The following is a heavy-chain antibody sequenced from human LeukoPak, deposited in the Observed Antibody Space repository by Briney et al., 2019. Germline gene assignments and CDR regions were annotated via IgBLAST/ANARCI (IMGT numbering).Heavy chain of an antibody. D-gene: IGHD6-6*01. CDR2: IYYSGST. CDR1: GGSISSGGYY. J-gene: IGHJ4*02. V-gene: IGHV4-31*03. Sequence: SQTLSLTCTVSGGSISSGGYYWSWIRQHPGKGLEWIGYIYYSGSTYYNPSLKSRVTISVDTSKNQFSLKLSSVTAADPAVYYCARGHRRSSFDYWGQGTLVTVSS. CDR3: ARGHRRSSFDY.